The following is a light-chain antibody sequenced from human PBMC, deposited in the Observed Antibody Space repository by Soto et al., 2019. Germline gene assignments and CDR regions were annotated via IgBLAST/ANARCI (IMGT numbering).Light chain of an antibody. CDR2: AAS. CDR1: ETISTF. Sequence: IQMTQSPSSLSSALVDRVTMTCLSSETISTFLNFYQHTPGKAHKLLIYAASHLQSGVPSRFSGSGSGTDFTLTISGLQPEDFASYYCQQSYNTSPITFGQGTRLEI. J-gene: IGKJ5*01. CDR3: QQSYNTSPIT. V-gene: IGKV1-39*01.